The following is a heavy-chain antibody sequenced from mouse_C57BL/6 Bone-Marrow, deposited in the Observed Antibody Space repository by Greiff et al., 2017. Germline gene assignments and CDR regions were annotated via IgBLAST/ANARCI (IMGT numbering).Heavy chain of an antibody. Sequence: EVQGVESGGDLVKPGGSLKLSCAASGFTFSSYGMSWVRQTPDKRLEWVATISSGGSYNYYPDSVKGRFTISRDNAKNTLYLQMSSLKSEDTAMYYCARNGEGGTRYFDYWGQGTTLTVSS. D-gene: IGHD3-3*01. V-gene: IGHV5-6*01. CDR3: ARNGEGGTRYFDY. CDR1: GFTFSSYG. CDR2: ISSGGSYN. J-gene: IGHJ2*01.